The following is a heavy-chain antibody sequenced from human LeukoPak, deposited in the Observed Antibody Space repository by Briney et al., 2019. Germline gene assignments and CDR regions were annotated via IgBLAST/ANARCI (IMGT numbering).Heavy chain of an antibody. CDR2: ISSDGSII. J-gene: IGHJ4*02. CDR1: GFSFSSYW. V-gene: IGHV3-74*01. CDR3: ARPAVAGLRAGGYDY. D-gene: IGHD6-19*01. Sequence: GGSLRLSCAASGFSFSSYWMHWVRQAPGKGLVWVSRISSDGSIINYADSVKGRFTISRDNVKNTLYLQMNSLRVEDTAVYYCARPAVAGLRAGGYDYWGQGTLVTVSS.